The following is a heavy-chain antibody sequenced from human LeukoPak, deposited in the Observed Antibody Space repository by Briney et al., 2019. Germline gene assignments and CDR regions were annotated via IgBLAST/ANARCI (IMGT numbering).Heavy chain of an antibody. CDR1: GFTFSSYA. J-gene: IGHJ4*02. CDR2: ISGSGGST. V-gene: IGHV3-23*01. CDR3: AKDRGLYYDFWSGYYIFDY. D-gene: IGHD3-3*01. Sequence: GGSLRLSCAASGFTFSSYAMGWVRQAPGKGLEWVSAISGSGGSTYYADSVKGRFTISRDNSKNTLYLQMNSLRAEDTAVYYCAKDRGLYYDFWSGYYIFDYWGQGTLVTVSS.